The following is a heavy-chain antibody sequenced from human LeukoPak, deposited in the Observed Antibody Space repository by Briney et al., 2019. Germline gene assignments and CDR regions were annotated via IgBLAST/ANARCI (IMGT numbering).Heavy chain of an antibody. J-gene: IGHJ5*02. CDR2: MYYTGSP. CDR3: ARQGDHNWFDP. CDR1: GFSFSSYS. Sequence: KSGGSLILSCAASGFSFSSYSMNWVRQAPEKGLEWVAFMYYTGSPKYNPSLQSRVTISVDTSKNQLSLRLSSVTAADTAVYYCARQGDHNWFDPWGQGTLVTVSS. V-gene: IGHV4-59*08. D-gene: IGHD3-16*01.